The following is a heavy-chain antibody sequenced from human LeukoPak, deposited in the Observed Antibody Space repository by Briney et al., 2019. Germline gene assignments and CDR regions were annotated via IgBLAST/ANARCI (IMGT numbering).Heavy chain of an antibody. D-gene: IGHD4-11*01. Sequence: SVKVSGKASGGTFSNYAISWVRQAPGQGLEWMGRIIPMLGIANYAQKFQGRVTITADKSTSTAYMELSSLRSEDTAVYYCARDQEAVTTDYFYYGMDVWGQGTTLTVSS. CDR2: IIPMLGIA. V-gene: IGHV1-69*04. CDR3: ARDQEAVTTDYFYYGMDV. CDR1: GGTFSNYA. J-gene: IGHJ6*02.